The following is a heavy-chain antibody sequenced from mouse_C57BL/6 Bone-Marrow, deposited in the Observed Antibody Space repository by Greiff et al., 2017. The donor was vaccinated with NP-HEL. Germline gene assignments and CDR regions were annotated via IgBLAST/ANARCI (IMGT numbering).Heavy chain of an antibody. J-gene: IGHJ1*03. Sequence: VQLVESGAELVRPGASVKLSCKASGYTFTDYYINWVKQRPGQGLEWIARIYPGSGNTYYNEKFKGKATLTAEKSSSTAYMQLSSLTSEDSAVYFCARSSYYYGSSPYWYFDVWGTGTTVTVSS. D-gene: IGHD1-1*01. CDR2: IYPGSGNT. V-gene: IGHV1-76*01. CDR1: GYTFTDYY. CDR3: ARSSYYYGSSPYWYFDV.